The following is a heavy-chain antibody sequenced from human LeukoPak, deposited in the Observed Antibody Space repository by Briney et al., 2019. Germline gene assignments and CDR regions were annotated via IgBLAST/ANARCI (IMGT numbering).Heavy chain of an antibody. CDR1: GFTFSTYV. CDR3: VPQETTVTTF. J-gene: IGHJ4*02. D-gene: IGHD4-17*01. Sequence: GGSLRLSCAASGFTFSTYVMSWVRQAPGKGLEWVSTISGSGGSTHYADSVKGRYTISRDDSKNTLYLQMKSLRAEDTAVYFCVPQETTVTTFWGQGTLVTVSS. CDR2: ISGSGGST. V-gene: IGHV3-23*01.